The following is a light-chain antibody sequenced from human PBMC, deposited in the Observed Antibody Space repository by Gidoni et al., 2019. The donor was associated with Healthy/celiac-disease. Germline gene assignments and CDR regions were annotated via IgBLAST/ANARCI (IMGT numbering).Light chain of an antibody. CDR2: GAS. V-gene: IGKV3-20*01. J-gene: IGKJ1*01. CDR3: QQYGSSPPLT. CDR1: QRVSSSY. Sequence: EIVLTQSPVTLSLSPGERATLSCRASQRVSSSYLAWYQQKPGQAPRLLIYGASSRATGIPDRFSGSGSGTDFTLTISRLEPEDFAVYYCQQYGSSPPLTFGQGTKVEIK.